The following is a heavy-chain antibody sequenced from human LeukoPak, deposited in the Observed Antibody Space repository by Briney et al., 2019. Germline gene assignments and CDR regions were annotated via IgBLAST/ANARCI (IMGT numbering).Heavy chain of an antibody. D-gene: IGHD2-8*01. CDR1: GGTFSSYA. CDR3: ARDQGGYCTNGVCYSVRYSSSWEIDY. CDR2: ISAYNGNT. Sequence: ASVTVSCTASGGTFSSYAISWVRQAPGQGLEWMGWISAYNGNTNYAQKLQGRVTMTTDTSTSTAYMELRSLRSDDTAVYYCARDQGGYCTNGVCYSVRYSSSWEIDYWGQGTLVTVSS. V-gene: IGHV1-18*01. J-gene: IGHJ4*02.